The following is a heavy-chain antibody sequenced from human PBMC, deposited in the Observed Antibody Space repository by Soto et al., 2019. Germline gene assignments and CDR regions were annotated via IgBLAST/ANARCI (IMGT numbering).Heavy chain of an antibody. CDR2: ISGSGGST. CDR1: GFTFSSYA. V-gene: IGHV3-23*01. J-gene: IGHJ4*02. CDR3: AKDEGGYCSGGSCYPDY. D-gene: IGHD2-15*01. Sequence: EVQLLESGGGLVQPGGSLRLSCATSGFTFSSYAMSWVRQAPGKGLEWVSTISGSGGSTNYADSVEGRFTISRDNSKNTLYLQKNSLRAEETAGYYWAKDEGGYCSGGSCYPDYWGQGTLVTVSS.